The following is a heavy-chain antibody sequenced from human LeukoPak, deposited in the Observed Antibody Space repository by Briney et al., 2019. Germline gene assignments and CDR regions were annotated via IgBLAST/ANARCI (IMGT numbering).Heavy chain of an antibody. V-gene: IGHV4-39*01. D-gene: IGHD3-10*01. CDR2: VYYSGSA. J-gene: IGHJ5*02. CDR3: AGLGMVRGENWFDP. CDR1: GGSISSSIYY. Sequence: KPSETLSLTCTVSGGSISSSIYYWAWIRQPPGKGLEWIGSVYYSGSAYYNPSLKSRVTISVDTPKNQFSLKLSSLNAADTALYYCAGLGMVRGENWFDPWGQGTLVTVSS.